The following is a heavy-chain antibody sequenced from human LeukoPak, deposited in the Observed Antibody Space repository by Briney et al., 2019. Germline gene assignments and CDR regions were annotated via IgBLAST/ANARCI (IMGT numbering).Heavy chain of an antibody. CDR3: VRERSSGGDPYYFDF. D-gene: IGHD2-21*02. V-gene: IGHV3-33*01. CDR1: GFTFSSYG. Sequence: GGSLRLSCAASGFTFSSYGMHWVRQAPGKGLEWVAVICYDGSNKYYADSVKGRFTMSRDNSRNTLSLQMNSLRVEDTAVYYCVRERSSGGDPYYFDFWGQGTLVTVSS. CDR2: ICYDGSNK. J-gene: IGHJ4*02.